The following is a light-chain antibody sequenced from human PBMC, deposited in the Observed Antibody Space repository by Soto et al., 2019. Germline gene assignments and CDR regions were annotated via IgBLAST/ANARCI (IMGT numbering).Light chain of an antibody. CDR1: QSVSSSY. CDR3: QQYGTSPRT. CDR2: GAS. J-gene: IGKJ1*01. Sequence: ENVFTHSPGTLSLSPCERATLSSSASQSVSSSYLAWYQQKPGQAPRLLIYGASSRATGIPDRFSGSGSGTDFTLTISRLEPEDFAVYYCQQYGTSPRTFGQGTKVDI. V-gene: IGKV3-20*01.